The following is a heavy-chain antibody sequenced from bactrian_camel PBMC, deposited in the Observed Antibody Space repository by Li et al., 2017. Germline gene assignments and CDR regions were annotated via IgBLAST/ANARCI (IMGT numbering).Heavy chain of an antibody. Sequence: HVQLVESGGGSVQAGGSLRLSCSVSGATSNTYCMAWFRQSPGNEREEVASIDSNESKSYADSVLDRFTISEDNANHTLYLEMNNLQPEDTARYYCAADRSMTANQAVRVHFQFGDWAQGTQVT. D-gene: IGHD3*01. V-gene: IGHV3S53*01. CDR2: IDSNESK. CDR1: GATSNTYC. J-gene: IGHJ6*01. CDR3: AADRSMTANQAVRVHFQFGD.